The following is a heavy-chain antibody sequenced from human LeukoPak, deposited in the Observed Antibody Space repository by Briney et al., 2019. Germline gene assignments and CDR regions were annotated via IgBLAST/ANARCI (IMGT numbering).Heavy chain of an antibody. CDR3: ARTDSGSYSVFDY. CDR1: GGSISSRSYY. CDR2: IYYSGST. D-gene: IGHD1-26*01. V-gene: IGHV4-39*07. Sequence: SETLSLTCSVSGGSISSRSYYWGWIRQPPGKGLEWIGTIYYSGSTYYNPSLNSRVTISVDTSKNQFSLKLSSVTAADTAVYYCARTDSGSYSVFDYWGQGTLVTVSS. J-gene: IGHJ4*02.